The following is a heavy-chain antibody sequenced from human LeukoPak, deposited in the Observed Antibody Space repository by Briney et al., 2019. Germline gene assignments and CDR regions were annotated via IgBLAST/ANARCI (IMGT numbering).Heavy chain of an antibody. CDR2: ISYSGSS. V-gene: IGHV4-39*01. D-gene: IGHD6-13*01. Sequence: SETLSLTCTVSGGSISSSSYHWGWIRQPPGKGLEWIGSISYSGSSYYIPSLESRVTISVDTSKNQFSLRLSSVTAADTAVYYCARHGIPAASTLGYFGYWGQGTLVTVSS. J-gene: IGHJ4*02. CDR3: ARHGIPAASTLGYFGY. CDR1: GGSISSSSYH.